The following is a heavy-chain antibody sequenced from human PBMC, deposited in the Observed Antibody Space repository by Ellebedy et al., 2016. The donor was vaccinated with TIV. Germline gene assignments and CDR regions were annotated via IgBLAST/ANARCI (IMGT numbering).Heavy chain of an antibody. CDR1: GYTFTSYY. CDR2: INPSGGST. D-gene: IGHD6-19*01. Sequence: ASVKVSCXASGYTFTSYYMHWVRQAPGQGLEWMGIINPSGGSTSYAQKFQGRVTMTRDTSTSTVYMELSSLRSEDTAVYYCARVGVAGRSFDYWGQGTLVTVSS. V-gene: IGHV1-46*01. J-gene: IGHJ4*02. CDR3: ARVGVAGRSFDY.